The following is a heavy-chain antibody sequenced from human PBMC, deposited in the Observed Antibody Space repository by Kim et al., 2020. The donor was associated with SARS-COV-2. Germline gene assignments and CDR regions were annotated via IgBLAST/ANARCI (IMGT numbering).Heavy chain of an antibody. V-gene: IGHV3-23*01. J-gene: IGHJ4*02. D-gene: IGHD2-2*03. CDR2: IDGSDGTT. CDR1: GFTFTGYA. Sequence: GGSLRLSCTTSGFTFTGYAMSWVRQAPGKGLEWVSSIDGSDGTTYYVDSVKGRFTISRDNSKNTLYLQMNSPRADDPAVYYCMKGGWGWIWDHWGQGTRV. CDR3: MKGGWGWIWDH.